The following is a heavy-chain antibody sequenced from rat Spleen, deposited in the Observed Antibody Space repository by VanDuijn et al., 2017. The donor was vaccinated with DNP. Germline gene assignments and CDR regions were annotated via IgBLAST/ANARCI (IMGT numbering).Heavy chain of an antibody. Sequence: EVQLVESGGGLVQPGGSLKLSCEVSGFIFSKYGMAWVRQAPTKGLEWVASISTVGDNAYYRDSVKGRFTISRDNAKDTLYLQMNSLRSEDTATYYCARHHYSGFDYWGQGVMVTVSS. J-gene: IGHJ2*01. V-gene: IGHV5S13*01. CDR1: GFIFSKYG. CDR2: ISTVGDNA. CDR3: ARHHYSGFDY. D-gene: IGHD1-1*01.